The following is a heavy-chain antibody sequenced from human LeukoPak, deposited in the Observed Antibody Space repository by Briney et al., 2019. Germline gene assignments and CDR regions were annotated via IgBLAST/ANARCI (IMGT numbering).Heavy chain of an antibody. Sequence: GASVKVSCKASHYTFTTYGISWVRQAPAQGLEWMGWIRADNGNTDYAQKFQGRVTMTTDTSTSTAYMELRSLRSDDTAVYYCARNYYGSGGYPYYFDYWGQGTLVTVSS. CDR2: IRADNGNT. V-gene: IGHV1-18*01. D-gene: IGHD3-10*01. CDR3: ARNYYGSGGYPYYFDY. J-gene: IGHJ4*02. CDR1: HYTFTTYG.